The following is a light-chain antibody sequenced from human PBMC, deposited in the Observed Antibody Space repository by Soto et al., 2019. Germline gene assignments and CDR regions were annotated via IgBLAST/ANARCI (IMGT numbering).Light chain of an antibody. CDR3: MQPLQSWT. V-gene: IGKV2-28*01. CDR2: LGS. J-gene: IGKJ1*01. Sequence: DIVMTQSPLSLPVTPGEPASISCRSSQSLLHSNGYNYLDWYLQKPGQSPQLLIYLGSYRASGVPDRFSGSGSGTDFTLIISRVEAEDVGVYYCMQPLQSWTFGQGTKVEIK. CDR1: QSLLHSNGYNY.